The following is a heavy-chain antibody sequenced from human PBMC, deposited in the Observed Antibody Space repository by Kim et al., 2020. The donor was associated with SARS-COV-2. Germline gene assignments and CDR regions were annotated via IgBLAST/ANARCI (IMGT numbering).Heavy chain of an antibody. CDR3: ARGTQGGSSSWYFDY. J-gene: IGHJ4*02. D-gene: IGHD6-13*01. V-gene: IGHV1-8*01. Sequence: HKFPGRVTMTRNTSFSTAYMELSSLRSEDTAVYYCARGTQGGSSSWYFDYWGQGTLVTVSS.